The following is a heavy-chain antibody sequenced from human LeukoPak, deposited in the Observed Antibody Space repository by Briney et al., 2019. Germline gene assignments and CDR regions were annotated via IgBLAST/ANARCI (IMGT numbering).Heavy chain of an antibody. CDR3: ASEGGRN. V-gene: IGHV4-59*01. D-gene: IGHD3-16*01. CDR1: GGSISSYY. CDR2: IYYSGST. J-gene: IGHJ4*02. Sequence: SETLSLTCTVSGGSISSYYWSWIRQPPGKGLEWIGYIYYSGSTNYNPSPKSRVTISVDTSKNQFSLKLSSVTAADTAVYYCASEGGRNWGQGTLVTVSS.